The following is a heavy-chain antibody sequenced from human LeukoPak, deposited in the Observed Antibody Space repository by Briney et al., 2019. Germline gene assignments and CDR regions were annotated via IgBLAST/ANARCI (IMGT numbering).Heavy chain of an antibody. CDR2: IVRTGHT. CDR1: GVSISSVAYS. J-gene: IGHJ5*02. V-gene: IGHV4-30-2*01. Sequence: SETLSLTSAVSGVSISSVAYSWRCIRQPPGKGLEWIGYIVRTGHTYYTPSRISLATISVDTSKNKFSLRLTSMTVAETAVAHCSREFWVANAPGSWVDPWGQGIPVTVSS. D-gene: IGHD3-16*01. CDR3: SREFWVANAPGSWVDP.